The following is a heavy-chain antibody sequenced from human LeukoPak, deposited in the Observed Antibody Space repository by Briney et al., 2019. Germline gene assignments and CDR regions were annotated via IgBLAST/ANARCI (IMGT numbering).Heavy chain of an antibody. CDR3: ARLWSTYCSGGSCPHHPNN. CDR2: INHNGSI. J-gene: IGHJ4*02. D-gene: IGHD2-15*01. CDR1: GGSFSDYY. Sequence: SETLSLTCAVYGGSFSDYYWTWIRQPPGKGLEWIGEINHNGSINYNPSLKSQVNISPDTSKNQFSLKLSSMTAADTAVYCCARLWSTYCSGGSCPHHPNNWGQGTLVIVSS. V-gene: IGHV4-34*01.